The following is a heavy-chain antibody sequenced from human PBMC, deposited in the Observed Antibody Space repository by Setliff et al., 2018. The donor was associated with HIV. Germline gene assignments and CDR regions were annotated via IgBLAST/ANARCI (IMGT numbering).Heavy chain of an antibody. Sequence: SETLSLTCAVYGGSLRGYYWSWVRQSPLKGLEWIGEISHTGNINYNTALSNRVTVSIDTSKNQISLKLSSVTAADTAVYYCAREGDGAVAGGDDAFDIWGQGTMVTVSS. CDR2: ISHTGNI. V-gene: IGHV4-34*01. CDR1: GGSLRGYY. J-gene: IGHJ3*02. CDR3: AREGDGAVAGGDDAFDI. D-gene: IGHD6-19*01.